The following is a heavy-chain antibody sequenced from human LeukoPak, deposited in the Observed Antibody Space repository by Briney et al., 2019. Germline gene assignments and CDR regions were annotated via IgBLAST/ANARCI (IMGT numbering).Heavy chain of an antibody. D-gene: IGHD1-26*01. CDR2: TYFNGNT. J-gene: IGHJ4*02. Sequence: SETLSLTCTVSIGSNSSSLHYWGWIRQPPGKGLEWIGTTYFNGNTYHNPSLQSRVNISVDTSKNQFYLSLGSVTATDTAFYYCASHLGRDVFDYWGQGMLVAVSS. CDR3: ASHLGRDVFDY. V-gene: IGHV4-39*01. CDR1: IGSNSSSLHY.